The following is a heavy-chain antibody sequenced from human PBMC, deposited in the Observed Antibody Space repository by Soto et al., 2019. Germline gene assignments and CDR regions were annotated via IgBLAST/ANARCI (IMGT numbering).Heavy chain of an antibody. Sequence: SETLSLTCTVSGGSISSGGYYWSWIRQHPGKGLEWIGYIYYSGSTYYNPSLKSRVTISVDTSKNQFSLKLSSVTAADTAVYYCAGRSSGWYSSYYYYYGMDVWGQGTTVT. V-gene: IGHV4-31*03. CDR1: GGSISSGGYY. J-gene: IGHJ6*02. D-gene: IGHD6-19*01. CDR2: IYYSGST. CDR3: AGRSSGWYSSYYYYYGMDV.